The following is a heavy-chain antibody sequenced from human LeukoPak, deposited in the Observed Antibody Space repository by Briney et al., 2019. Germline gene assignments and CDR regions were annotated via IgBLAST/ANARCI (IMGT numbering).Heavy chain of an antibody. Sequence: SETLSLTCTVSGGSISSTSYHWAWLRQTPGKGLEWIATVYYTGSAYYNPSLKSRVTISVDTSKSQFSLKLSSVTTADTALYYCARYASGSYYWFDPWGQGTLVTVSS. J-gene: IGHJ5*02. V-gene: IGHV4-39*01. D-gene: IGHD3-10*01. CDR1: GGSISSTSYH. CDR3: ARYASGSYYWFDP. CDR2: VYYTGSA.